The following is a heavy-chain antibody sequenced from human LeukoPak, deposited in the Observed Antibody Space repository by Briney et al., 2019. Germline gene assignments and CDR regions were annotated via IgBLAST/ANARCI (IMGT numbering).Heavy chain of an antibody. D-gene: IGHD3-10*01. Sequence: GGSLRLSCAASGLTVSSTYMSWVRQTPGKGLEWVSVIYSGGSTYYADSVKGRFTISRDNSKNTLYLQMNSLRAEDTAVYYCARVDYYGSGSYPATFDPWGQGTLVTVSS. CDR3: ARVDYYGSGSYPATFDP. V-gene: IGHV3-53*01. J-gene: IGHJ5*02. CDR1: GLTVSSTY. CDR2: IYSGGST.